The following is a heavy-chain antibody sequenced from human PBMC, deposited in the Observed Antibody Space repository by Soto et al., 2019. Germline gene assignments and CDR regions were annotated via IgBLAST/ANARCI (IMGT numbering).Heavy chain of an antibody. CDR3: SSAVVPAAMIY. Sequence: GSLRLSCAASGFTFSTYSMNWVRQAPGKGLEWVSSISSSRSYMYYADSVKGRISISRDNAKNSLFLQMNSLRAEDTAVYYCSSAVVPAAMIYWGQGTLVTVSS. J-gene: IGHJ4*02. CDR2: ISSSRSYM. CDR1: GFTFSTYS. D-gene: IGHD2-2*01. V-gene: IGHV3-21*01.